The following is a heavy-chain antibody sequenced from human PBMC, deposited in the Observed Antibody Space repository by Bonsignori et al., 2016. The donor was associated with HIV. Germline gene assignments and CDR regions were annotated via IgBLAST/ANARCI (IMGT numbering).Heavy chain of an antibody. V-gene: IGHV4-39*07. Sequence: GSLRLSCTVSGGSISSSGYYWGWIRQPPGKGLEWIGTIYYSGSTYYNPSLESRVTISVDTSKNQFSLKLSSVTAADTAVYYCARVGSYYYYMDVWGKGTTVTVSS. CDR1: GGSISSSGYY. CDR2: IYYSGST. J-gene: IGHJ6*03. CDR3: ARVGSYYYYMDV. D-gene: IGHD3-16*01.